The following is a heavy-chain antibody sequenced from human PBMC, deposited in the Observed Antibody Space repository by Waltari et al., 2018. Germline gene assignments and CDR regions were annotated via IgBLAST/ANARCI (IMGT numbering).Heavy chain of an antibody. CDR3: ARAGPFWSGYQGGFDY. J-gene: IGHJ4*02. D-gene: IGHD3-3*01. V-gene: IGHV4-34*01. CDR1: GGSFSGYY. Sequence: QVQLQQWGAGLLKPSETLSLTCAVYGGSFSGYYWSWIRQPPGKGLEWIGEINHSGSTNYNPSLKSRVTISVDTSKNQFSLKLSSVTAADTAVYYCARAGPFWSGYQGGFDYWGQGTLVTVSS. CDR2: INHSGST.